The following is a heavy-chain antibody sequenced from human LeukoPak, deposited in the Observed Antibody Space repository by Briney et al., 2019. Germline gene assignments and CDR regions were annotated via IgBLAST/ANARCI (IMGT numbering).Heavy chain of an antibody. V-gene: IGHV4-38-2*01. D-gene: IGHD3-22*01. J-gene: IGHJ4*02. CDR1: GFTFSSYS. CDR2: IYHSGST. Sequence: PGGSLRLSCAASGFTFSSYSMNWVRQAPGKGLEWIGSIYHSGSTYYNPSLKNRVTISVDTSKNQFSLKLSSVTAADTAVYYCASRSSGYYSSLAFDYWGQGTLVTVSS. CDR3: ASRSSGYYSSLAFDY.